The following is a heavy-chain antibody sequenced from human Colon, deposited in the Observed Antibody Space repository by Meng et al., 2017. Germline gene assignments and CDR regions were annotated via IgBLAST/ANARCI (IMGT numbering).Heavy chain of an antibody. Sequence: GESLKFSCVASGFTVSDYDMHWVRQAPGKGLEWVAVMSSDGTKRFYADSVKGRFTISRDNAKNTLDLQINSLRAEDTAVYYCARGWNYGDYWGQGTLVTVSS. CDR1: GFTVSDYD. V-gene: IGHV3-30*01. J-gene: IGHJ4*02. CDR3: ARGWNYGDY. D-gene: IGHD1-7*01. CDR2: MSSDGTKR.